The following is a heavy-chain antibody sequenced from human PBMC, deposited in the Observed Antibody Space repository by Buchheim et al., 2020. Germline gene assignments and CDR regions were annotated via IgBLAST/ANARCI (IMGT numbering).Heavy chain of an antibody. D-gene: IGHD4-23*01. J-gene: IGHJ3*02. CDR1: VLTFSRYA. CDR2: ISGSGGST. Sequence: EVQLVESGGGLVQHGGSLRLSCAGSVLTFSRYAMSWVRQPPGKGREWVSAISGSGGSTYYADSVKARFTISRDNSKNTLTLQMNSLGAEDTAVYYCACYGGSDAFDIWGQGT. V-gene: IGHV3-23*04. CDR3: ACYGGSDAFDI.